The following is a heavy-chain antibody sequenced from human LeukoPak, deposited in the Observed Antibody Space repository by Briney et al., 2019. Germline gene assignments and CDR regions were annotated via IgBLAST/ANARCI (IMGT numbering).Heavy chain of an antibody. J-gene: IGHJ5*02. Sequence: GRSLRLSCAASGFTFSSYGMHWVRQAPGKGLEWVAVIWYDGSNKYYADSVKGRLTISRDNSKSTLYLQMNSLRAEDTAVYYCARAGVAAAGFPNNWFDPWGQGTLVTVSS. D-gene: IGHD6-13*01. V-gene: IGHV3-33*01. CDR3: ARAGVAAAGFPNNWFDP. CDR2: IWYDGSNK. CDR1: GFTFSSYG.